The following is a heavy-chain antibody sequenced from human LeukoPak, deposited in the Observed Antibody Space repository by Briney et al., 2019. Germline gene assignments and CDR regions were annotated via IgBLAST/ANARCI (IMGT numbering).Heavy chain of an antibody. CDR3: GVGIEPLYDILTGYFPFDY. V-gene: IGHV3-49*03. CDR1: KFIFADYA. J-gene: IGHJ4*02. CDR2: IRSQTYGGTT. Sequence: GGSLRLSCTASKFIFADYAMSWFRQPPGKGLEWVGFIRSQTYGGTTEYAASVKGRFIISRDDSNSIAYLQMNSLRAEDTAVYYCGVGIEPLYDILTGYFPFDYWGQGTLVTVSS. D-gene: IGHD3-9*01.